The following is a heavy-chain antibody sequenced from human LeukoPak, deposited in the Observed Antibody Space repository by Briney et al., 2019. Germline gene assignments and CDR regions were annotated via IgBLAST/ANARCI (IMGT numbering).Heavy chain of an antibody. CDR2: INPSGGST. Sequence: ASVKVSCKASGYTFTSYYMHWVRQAPGQGLEWMGIINPSGGSTSYAQKFQGRVTMIRDTSTSTVYMELSSLRSEDTAVYYCAREPMGIAVAGSGYFDYWGQGTLVTVSS. V-gene: IGHV1-46*01. CDR1: GYTFTSYY. D-gene: IGHD6-19*01. CDR3: AREPMGIAVAGSGYFDY. J-gene: IGHJ4*02.